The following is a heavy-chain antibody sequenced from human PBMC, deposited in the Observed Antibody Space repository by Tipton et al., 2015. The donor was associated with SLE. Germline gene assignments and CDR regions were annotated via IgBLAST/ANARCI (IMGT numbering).Heavy chain of an antibody. V-gene: IGHV3-53*05. Sequence: SLRLSCVGSGLTVSFNYMSWVRQAPGKELEWVSVISSGGSGGSTYYADSVKGRFTISRDNSKNTLYLQMNSLRAEDRAVYYCARQLSYYYGMDVWGQGTTVTVSS. D-gene: IGHD2-2*01. CDR2: ISSGGSGGST. J-gene: IGHJ6*02. CDR1: GLTVSFNY. CDR3: ARQLSYYYGMDV.